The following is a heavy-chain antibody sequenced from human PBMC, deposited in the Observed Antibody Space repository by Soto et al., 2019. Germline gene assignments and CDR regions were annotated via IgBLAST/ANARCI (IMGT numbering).Heavy chain of an antibody. CDR3: TRLSYSSPSATFDY. CDR1: GGSISSSLYY. CDR2: VFHSGST. D-gene: IGHD6-19*01. J-gene: IGHJ4*02. Sequence: PSETLSLTCGVSGGSISSSLYYWGYIRQAPGKGLEWVGSVFHSGSTYYNPSLKSRLTISVDTSRNQFSLRLASVTAADTATYYCTRLSYSSPSATFDYWGQGTLVTVSS. V-gene: IGHV4-39*07.